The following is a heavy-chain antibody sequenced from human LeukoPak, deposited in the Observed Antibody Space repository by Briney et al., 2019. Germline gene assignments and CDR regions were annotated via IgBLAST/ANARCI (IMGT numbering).Heavy chain of an antibody. CDR1: GFTVSSNY. CDR2: IYSGGST. Sequence: GGSLRLSCAASGFTVSSNYMSWVRQAPGKGLEWVSVIYSGGSTYYADSVKGRFTISRDNSKNTLYLQMNSLRAEDTAVYYCARDPGSGYEEHFDYWGQGTLVTVSS. J-gene: IGHJ4*02. D-gene: IGHD5-12*01. V-gene: IGHV3-53*01. CDR3: ARDPGSGYEEHFDY.